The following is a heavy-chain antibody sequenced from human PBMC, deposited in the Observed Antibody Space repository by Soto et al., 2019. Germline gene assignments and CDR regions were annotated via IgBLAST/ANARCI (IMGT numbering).Heavy chain of an antibody. CDR3: TTDPYYYDSSGYYPFDY. CDR1: GFTFSNAW. CDR2: IKSKTDGGTT. J-gene: IGHJ4*02. Sequence: EVQLVESGGGLVKPGGSLRLSCAASGFTFSNAWMSWVRQAPGKGLEWVGRIKSKTDGGTTDYAAPVKGRFTISRDDSKNTLYLQMNSLKTEDTAVYYCTTDPYYYDSSGYYPFDYWGQGTLVTVSS. V-gene: IGHV3-15*01. D-gene: IGHD3-22*01.